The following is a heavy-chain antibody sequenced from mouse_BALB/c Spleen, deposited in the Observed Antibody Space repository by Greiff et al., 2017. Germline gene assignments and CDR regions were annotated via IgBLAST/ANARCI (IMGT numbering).Heavy chain of an antibody. V-gene: IGHV5-6-5*01. J-gene: IGHJ4*01. CDR2: ISSGGST. CDR3: ARGFHYYGSSFYAMDY. Sequence: EVKLVESGGGLVKPGGSLKLSCAASGFTFSSYAMSWVRQTPEKRLEWVASISSGGSTYYPDSVKGRFTISRDNARNILYLQMSSLRSEDTAMYYCARGFHYYGSSFYAMDYWGQGTSVTVSS. D-gene: IGHD1-1*01. CDR1: GFTFSSYA.